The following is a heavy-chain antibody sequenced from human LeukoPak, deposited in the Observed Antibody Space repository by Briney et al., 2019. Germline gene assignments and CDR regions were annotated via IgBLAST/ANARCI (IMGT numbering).Heavy chain of an antibody. CDR2: INAGNGNT. J-gene: IGHJ5*02. CDR1: GYIFTSYV. V-gene: IGHV1-3*01. CDR3: ARDPLEYYYDSSGYFPWFDP. D-gene: IGHD3-22*01. Sequence: ASVKVSCKASGYIFTSYVMHWMRQAPGQRLEWMGWINAGNGNTKYSQKFQGRVTITRDTSASTAYMELSSLRSEDTAVYYCARDPLEYYYDSSGYFPWFDPWGQGTLVTVSS.